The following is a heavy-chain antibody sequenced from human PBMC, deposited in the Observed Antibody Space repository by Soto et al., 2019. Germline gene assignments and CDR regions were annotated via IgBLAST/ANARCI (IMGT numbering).Heavy chain of an antibody. Sequence: PSETLSLTCAVSGGSISSGGYSWSWIRQPPGKGLEWIGYIYHSGSTYYNPSLKSRVTISVDRSKNQFSLKLSSVTAADTAVYSCASVRGPWGQGSLVTVSS. CDR2: IYHSGST. J-gene: IGHJ5*02. CDR3: ASVRGP. V-gene: IGHV4-30-2*01. D-gene: IGHD3-10*01. CDR1: GGSISSGGYS.